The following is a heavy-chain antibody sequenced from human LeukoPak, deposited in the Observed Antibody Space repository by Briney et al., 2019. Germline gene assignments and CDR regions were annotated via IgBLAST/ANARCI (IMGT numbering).Heavy chain of an antibody. J-gene: IGHJ4*02. Sequence: SETLSLTCTVSGGSISSYYWSWIRQPPGKGREWIGYIYYSGSTNYNPSLKSRVTISVDTSKNQFSLKLSSVTAADTAVYYCARQRRAADYWGQGTLVTVSS. V-gene: IGHV4-59*01. CDR3: ARQRRAADY. CDR1: GGSISSYY. D-gene: IGHD6-13*01. CDR2: IYYSGST.